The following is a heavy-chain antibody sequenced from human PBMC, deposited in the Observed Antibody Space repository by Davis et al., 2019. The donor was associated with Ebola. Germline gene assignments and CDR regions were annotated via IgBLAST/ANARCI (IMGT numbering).Heavy chain of an antibody. V-gene: IGHV4-34*01. CDR2: INHSGST. D-gene: IGHD3-22*01. Sequence: MPGGSLRLSCTVSGGSISSYYWSWIRQPPGEGLEWIGEINHSGSTNYNPSLKSRVTISVDTSKNQFSLKLSSVTAADTAVYYCARGYYYDSSGYPYWGQGTLVTVSS. CDR3: ARGYYYDSSGYPY. CDR1: GGSISSYY. J-gene: IGHJ4*02.